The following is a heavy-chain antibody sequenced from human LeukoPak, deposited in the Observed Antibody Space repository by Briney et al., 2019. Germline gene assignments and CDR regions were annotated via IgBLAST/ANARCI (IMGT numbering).Heavy chain of an antibody. V-gene: IGHV1-69*04. D-gene: IGHD2-2*02. CDR2: IIPILGIA. CDR3: ARMDGYCSSTSCYIPTNWFDP. Sequence: GASVKVSCKASGGTFSSYAISWVRQAPGQGLEWMGRIIPILGIANYAQKFQGRVTITADKSTSTAYMELSSLRSEDTAVYYCARMDGYCSSTSCYIPTNWFDPWGQGTLVTVSS. CDR1: GGTFSSYA. J-gene: IGHJ5*02.